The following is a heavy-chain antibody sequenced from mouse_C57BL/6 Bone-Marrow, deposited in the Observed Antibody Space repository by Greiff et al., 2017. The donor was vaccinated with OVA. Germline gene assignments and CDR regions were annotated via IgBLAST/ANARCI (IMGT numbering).Heavy chain of an antibody. CDR1: GYTFTDYE. D-gene: IGHD1-1*01. V-gene: IGHV1-15*01. CDR2: IDPETGGT. CDR3: ARSSNYYGSRGDY. J-gene: IGHJ4*01. Sequence: QVQLQQSGAELVRPGASVTLSCKASGYTFTDYEMHWVKQTPVHGLEWIGAIDPETGGTAYNQKFKGKATLTVDKSSSTAYMELRSLTSEDTAVYYCARSSNYYGSRGDYWGQGTSVTVSS.